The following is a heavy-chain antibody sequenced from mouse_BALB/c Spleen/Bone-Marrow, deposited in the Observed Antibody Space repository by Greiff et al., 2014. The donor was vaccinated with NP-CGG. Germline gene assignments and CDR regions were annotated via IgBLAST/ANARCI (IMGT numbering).Heavy chain of an antibody. CDR2: ISSGSSTI. CDR3: ARDYGYAMDY. Sequence: EVKVEESGGGLVQPGGSRKLSCAASGITFSSFGMHWVRQAPEKGLEWAAYISSGSSTIYYADTVKGRFTISRDNPKNTLFLQMTSLRSEDTAMYYCARDYGYAMDYWGQGTSVTVSS. J-gene: IGHJ4*01. V-gene: IGHV5-17*02. CDR1: GITFSSFG. D-gene: IGHD1-1*01.